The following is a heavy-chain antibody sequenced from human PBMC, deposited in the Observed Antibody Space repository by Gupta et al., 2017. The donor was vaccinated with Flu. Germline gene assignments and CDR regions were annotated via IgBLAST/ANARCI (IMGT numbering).Heavy chain of an antibody. J-gene: IGHJ4*02. Sequence: VRQAPGQGLEWMGRINPSSGGTKYAQRFQGRVSMTRDTSISTAYMEVSGLRSDDTAIYYCARVGYCSTTSCYEPFDSWGQGTLLTVSS. CDR2: INPSSGGT. D-gene: IGHD2-2*01. CDR3: ARVGYCSTTSCYEPFDS. V-gene: IGHV1-2*06.